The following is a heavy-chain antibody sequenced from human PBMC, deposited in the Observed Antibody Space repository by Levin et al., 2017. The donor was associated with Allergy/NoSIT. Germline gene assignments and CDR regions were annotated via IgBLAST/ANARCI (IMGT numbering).Heavy chain of an antibody. J-gene: IGHJ4*02. CDR2: IWYDGSNE. CDR1: GFTFSSYN. V-gene: IGHV3-33*01. Sequence: LGESLKISCAASGFTFSSYNMHWVRQAPGKGLEWVAIIWYDGSNEYYLDSVKGRFTISRDNSRNKLYLQMNSLRAEDTAVYYCARDQDDILTGPSHYFDYWGQGTLVTVSS. D-gene: IGHD3-9*01. CDR3: ARDQDDILTGPSHYFDY.